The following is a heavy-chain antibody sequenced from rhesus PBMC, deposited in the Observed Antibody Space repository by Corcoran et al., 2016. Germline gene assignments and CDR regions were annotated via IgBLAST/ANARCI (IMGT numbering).Heavy chain of an antibody. CDR2: IYGSGSST. CDR3: ARGPYNSGSYNDAFDF. Sequence: QLQLQESGPGLVKPSETLSVTCAVSGGSISSSYWSWIRQAPGKGLEWIGFIYGSGSSTNYNPSLKTRVTLAVATSKYQLSLKLSSVTTSDTAVYYCARGPYNSGSYNDAFDFWGHGLRVTVSS. D-gene: IGHD1-44*02. CDR1: GGSISSSY. J-gene: IGHJ3*01. V-gene: IGHV4-169*01.